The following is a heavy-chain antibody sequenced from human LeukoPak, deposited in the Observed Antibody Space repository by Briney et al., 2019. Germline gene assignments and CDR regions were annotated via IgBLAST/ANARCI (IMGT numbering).Heavy chain of an antibody. Sequence: GGSLRLSCAASGFTFSDNYMGWVRQAPGKGLDWIGRSRNRAHSYSTEYAASVKGRFTASRADSENSLYLQMNSLKTDDTAVYYCVALIRGLGYWGQGTLVTVSS. CDR3: VALIRGLGY. J-gene: IGHJ4*02. CDR1: GFTFSDNY. V-gene: IGHV3-72*01. CDR2: SRNRAHSYST. D-gene: IGHD3-10*01.